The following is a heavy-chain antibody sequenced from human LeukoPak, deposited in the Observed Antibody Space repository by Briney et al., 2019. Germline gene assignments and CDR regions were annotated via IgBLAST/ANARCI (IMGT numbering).Heavy chain of an antibody. Sequence: PGGSLRLSCAASGFTVSINYTTWVRQAPGKGLEWVSVIYTGGDTKYADSVKGRFTISRDSSKNTLYLQMNSLRAEDTAVYFCARARDYYDTSGYPEGFDYWGQGILVTVSS. J-gene: IGHJ4*02. V-gene: IGHV3-53*01. CDR1: GFTVSINY. CDR2: IYTGGDT. D-gene: IGHD3-22*01. CDR3: ARARDYYDTSGYPEGFDY.